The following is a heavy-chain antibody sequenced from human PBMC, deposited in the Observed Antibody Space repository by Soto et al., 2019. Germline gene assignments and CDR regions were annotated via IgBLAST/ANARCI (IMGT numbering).Heavy chain of an antibody. Sequence: LRLSCAASGFTFSSYAMSWVRQAPGKGLEWVSSISSSSSYIYYADSVKGRFTISRDNAKNSLYLQMNSLRAEDTAVYYCARSYVGYCSGGSCAGYNWFDPWGQGTLVTVSS. J-gene: IGHJ5*02. CDR1: GFTFSSYA. CDR3: ARSYVGYCSGGSCAGYNWFDP. V-gene: IGHV3-21*01. CDR2: ISSSSSYI. D-gene: IGHD2-15*01.